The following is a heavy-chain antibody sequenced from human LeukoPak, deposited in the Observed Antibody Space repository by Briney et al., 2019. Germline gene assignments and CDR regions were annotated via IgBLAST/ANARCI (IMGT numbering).Heavy chain of an antibody. D-gene: IGHD5-18*01. V-gene: IGHV4-39*07. CDR3: ARVWDTAMAVDY. J-gene: IGHJ4*02. CDR1: GGSISSSSYY. Sequence: SETLSLTCTVSGGSISSSSYYWGWIRQPPGKGLEWIGSIYYSGSTYYNPSLKSRVTISVDTSKNQFSLKLSSVTAADTAVYYCARVWDTAMAVDYWGQGTLVTVSS. CDR2: IYYSGST.